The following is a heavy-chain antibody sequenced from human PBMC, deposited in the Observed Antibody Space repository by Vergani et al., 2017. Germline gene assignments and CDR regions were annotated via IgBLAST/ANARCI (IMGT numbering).Heavy chain of an antibody. CDR1: GGTFSSYA. CDR2: IIPIFGTA. Sequence: QVQLVQSGAEVKKPGSSVKVSCKASGGTFSSYAISWVRQAPGQGLEWMGGIIPIFGTANYAQKFQGRVTITADESTSTAYMELSSLRSEDTAVYYCASGVGSSTSCYVAGISAFDIWGQGTMVTVSS. V-gene: IGHV1-69*12. CDR3: ASGVGSSTSCYVAGISAFDI. J-gene: IGHJ3*02. D-gene: IGHD2-2*01.